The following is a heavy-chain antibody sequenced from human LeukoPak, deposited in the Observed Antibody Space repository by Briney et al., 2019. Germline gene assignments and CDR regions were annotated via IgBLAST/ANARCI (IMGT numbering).Heavy chain of an antibody. CDR1: GYTFTSYY. J-gene: IGHJ4*02. CDR3: ARDSASSSWYLSPWFDY. V-gene: IGHV3-30-3*01. Sequence: SCKASGYTFTSYYMHWVRQAPGKGLEWVAVISYDGSNKYYADSVKGRFTISRDNSKNTLYLQMNSLRAEDTAVYYCARDSASSSWYLSPWFDYWGQGTLVTVSS. D-gene: IGHD6-13*01. CDR2: ISYDGSNK.